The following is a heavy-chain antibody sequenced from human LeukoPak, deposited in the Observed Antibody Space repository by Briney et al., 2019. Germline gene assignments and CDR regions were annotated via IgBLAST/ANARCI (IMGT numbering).Heavy chain of an antibody. CDR1: GYTFTSYY. CDR3: ARGGLRVMVYRLYYMDV. CDR2: INPNSGDT. J-gene: IGHJ6*03. D-gene: IGHD2-8*01. V-gene: IGHV1-2*02. Sequence: LRASVKVSCKASGYTFTSYYMHWVRQAPGQGLEWMGWINPNSGDTKYAQKFQGRVTMTRDTSISTAYMELTRLRSDDTAVYYCARGGLRVMVYRLYYMDVWGKGTTVTVSS.